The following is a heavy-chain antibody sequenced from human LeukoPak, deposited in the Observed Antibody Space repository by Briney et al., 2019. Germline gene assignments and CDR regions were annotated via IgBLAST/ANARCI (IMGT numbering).Heavy chain of an antibody. Sequence: GGSLRLSCAASGFTFSNFAMAWVRQVPEKGLEWVSFIRGGGAGAHYADSVRGRFTISRDNSKNALYLEMNSLRADDTAVYYCAKASYSYGNDAFDIWGQGTKVTVSS. V-gene: IGHV3-23*01. CDR1: GFTFSNFA. J-gene: IGHJ3*02. CDR2: IRGGGAGA. D-gene: IGHD3-16*02. CDR3: AKASYSYGNDAFDI.